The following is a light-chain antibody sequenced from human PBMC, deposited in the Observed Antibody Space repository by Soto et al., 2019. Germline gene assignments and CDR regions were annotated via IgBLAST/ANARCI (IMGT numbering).Light chain of an antibody. J-gene: IGLJ2*01. CDR2: SND. CDR1: SSNIGTKP. Sequence: QSVLTQPASASGTPGQRVTISCSGRSSNIGTKPVNWYQQIPGTAPKLLIYSNDQRPSGVPDRFSGSKSGTSASLAISGLQSEDEAHYYCAVWDDGLLFGGGTKVTVL. V-gene: IGLV1-44*01. CDR3: AVWDDGLL.